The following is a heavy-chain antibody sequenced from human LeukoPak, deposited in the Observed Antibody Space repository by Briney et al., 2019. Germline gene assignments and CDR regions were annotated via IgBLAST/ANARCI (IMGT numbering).Heavy chain of an antibody. V-gene: IGHV1-46*01. CDR1: GYSFTNFY. D-gene: IGHD3-10*01. Sequence: GASVKLSCTASGYSFTNFYIHWVRQAPGQGLEWMGIINPSGGSTNYAQKFQGRVTMTSDTSASTVYLDLSSLRSEDTAIYYCARDKSSTNWLDSWGQGTLVTVSS. CDR2: INPSGGST. CDR3: ARDKSSTNWLDS. J-gene: IGHJ5*01.